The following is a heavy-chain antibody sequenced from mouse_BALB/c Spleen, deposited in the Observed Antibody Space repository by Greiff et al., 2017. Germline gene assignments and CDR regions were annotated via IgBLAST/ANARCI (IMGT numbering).Heavy chain of an antibody. CDR2: IDPANGNT. D-gene: IGHD6-1*01. CDR3: ARHLYYFDY. V-gene: IGHV14-3*02. Sequence: EVQRVESGAELVKPGASVKLSCTASGFNIKDTYMHWVKQRPEQGLEWIGRIDPANGNTKYDPKFQGKATITADTSSNTAYLQLSSLTSEDTAVYYCARHLYYFDYWGQGTTLTVSS. J-gene: IGHJ2*01. CDR1: GFNIKDTY.